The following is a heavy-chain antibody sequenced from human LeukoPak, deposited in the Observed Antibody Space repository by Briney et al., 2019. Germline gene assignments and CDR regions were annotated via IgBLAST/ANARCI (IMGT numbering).Heavy chain of an antibody. Sequence: SETLSLTCTVSGGSISSGGYYWSWIRQHPGKGLEWIGNIYYSGSTYYNPSLKSRVTISVDTSKNQFSLKLSSVTAADTAVYYCVRVGDIVVVPAAMRGGWFDPWGQGTLVTVSS. J-gene: IGHJ5*02. CDR3: VRVGDIVVVPAAMRGGWFDP. CDR2: IYYSGST. D-gene: IGHD2-2*01. CDR1: GGSISSGGYY. V-gene: IGHV4-31*03.